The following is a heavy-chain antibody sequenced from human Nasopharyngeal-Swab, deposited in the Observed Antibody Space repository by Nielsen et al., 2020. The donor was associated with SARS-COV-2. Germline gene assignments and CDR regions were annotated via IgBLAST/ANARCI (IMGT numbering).Heavy chain of an antibody. D-gene: IGHD6-19*01. J-gene: IGHJ4*02. V-gene: IGHV4-31*03. CDR3: ASAKGEWLSTGAYYFDY. Sequence: SETLSLTCTVSGGSISSGGYYWSWIRQHPGKGLEWIGYIYYSGSTYYNPSLKSRVTISVDTSKNQFSLKLSSVTAADTAVYYCASAKGEWLSTGAYYFDYWGQGTLVTVSS. CDR2: IYYSGST. CDR1: GGSISSGGYY.